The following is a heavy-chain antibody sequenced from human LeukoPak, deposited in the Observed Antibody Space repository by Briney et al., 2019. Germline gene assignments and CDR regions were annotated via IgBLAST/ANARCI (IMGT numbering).Heavy chain of an antibody. J-gene: IGHJ4*02. CDR3: ARKPYGDYFDY. Sequence: GGSLRLSCAASGFTFSSYSMNWVRQAPGKGLEWVSYISSSSSTIYYADSVKSRFTISRDNAKNSLYLQMNSLRAEDTAVYYCARKPYGDYFDYWGQGTLVTVSS. D-gene: IGHD4-17*01. CDR2: ISSSSSTI. V-gene: IGHV3-48*04. CDR1: GFTFSSYS.